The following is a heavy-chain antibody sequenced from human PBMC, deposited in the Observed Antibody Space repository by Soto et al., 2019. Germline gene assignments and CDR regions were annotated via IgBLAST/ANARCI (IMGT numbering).Heavy chain of an antibody. D-gene: IGHD5-12*01. V-gene: IGHV4-34*01. J-gene: IGHJ4*02. CDR1: GGSFSGYY. Sequence: PSETLSLTCAVYGGSFSGYYWSWIRQPPGKGLEWIGYINHIGSTNYNPSLRSRVIIALDTSKNQFSLNLTSVTTSDTAVYYCARKGDSGYDFDYWGQGTLVTVSS. CDR3: ARKGDSGYDFDY. CDR2: INHIGST.